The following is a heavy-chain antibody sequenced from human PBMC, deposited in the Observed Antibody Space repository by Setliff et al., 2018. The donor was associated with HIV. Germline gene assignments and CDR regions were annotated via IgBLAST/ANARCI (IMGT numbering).Heavy chain of an antibody. V-gene: IGHV3-23*01. CDR1: GFTFSAYA. J-gene: IGHJ4*02. CDR3: VKDGPHAAASFHDY. D-gene: IGHD3-10*01. CDR2: TTSNGRTT. Sequence: PGGSLRLSCAASGFTFSAYAMTWVRRAPGKGLEWVSATTSNGRTTDYAESVRGRFTLSRDNSGNTLYLQMDSLRAEDTAVYYCVKDGPHAAASFHDYWGQGTLVTVSS.